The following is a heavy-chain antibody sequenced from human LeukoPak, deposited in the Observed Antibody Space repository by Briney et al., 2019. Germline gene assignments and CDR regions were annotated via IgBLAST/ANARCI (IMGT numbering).Heavy chain of an antibody. D-gene: IGHD2-21*01. Sequence: ASVKVSCKASGYTFTSYTMNWVRQAPGQGLEWMGWINTNTGNPTYAQGFTGRFVFSLDTSVSTAYLQICSLKAEDTAVYYCARSQGGEPIGSQPPYYFDYWGQGTLVTVSS. CDR2: INTNTGNP. J-gene: IGHJ4*02. V-gene: IGHV7-4-1*01. CDR3: ARSQGGEPIGSQPPYYFDY. CDR1: GYTFTSYT.